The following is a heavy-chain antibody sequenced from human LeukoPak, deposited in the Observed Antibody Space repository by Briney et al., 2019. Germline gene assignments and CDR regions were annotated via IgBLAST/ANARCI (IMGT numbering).Heavy chain of an antibody. V-gene: IGHV4-39*01. Sequence: PSETLSLTCTVSGGSISSSSYYWGWIRQPPGKGLEWIGSIYYSGSTYYNPSLKSRVTISVDTSKNQFSLKLSSVTAADTAVYYCAKIGYSYGIYWGQGTLVTVSS. J-gene: IGHJ4*02. CDR2: IYYSGST. CDR1: GGSISSSSYY. D-gene: IGHD5-18*01. CDR3: AKIGYSYGIY.